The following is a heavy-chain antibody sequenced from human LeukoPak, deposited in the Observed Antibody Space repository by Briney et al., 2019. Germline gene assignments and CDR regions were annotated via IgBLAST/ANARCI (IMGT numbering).Heavy chain of an antibody. J-gene: IGHJ4*02. D-gene: IGHD6-19*01. CDR2: INWHGDST. CDR3: AKGVGGSGWPFDY. CDR1: GFTFDEYG. Sequence: PGGSLRLSCAASGFTFDEYGMSWVRQAPGKGLEWVSGINWHGDSTDYADSVKGRFTISRDNAKNSVYLQMNSLRAEDMALYYCAKGVGGSGWPFDYWGQGTLVTVSS. V-gene: IGHV3-20*04.